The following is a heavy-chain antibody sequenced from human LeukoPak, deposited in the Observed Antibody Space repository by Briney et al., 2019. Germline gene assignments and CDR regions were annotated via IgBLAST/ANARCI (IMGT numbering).Heavy chain of an antibody. CDR2: ITATRDYT. V-gene: IGHV3-23*01. J-gene: IGHJ4*02. CDR1: GFTFSSSA. Sequence: GGSLRLSRAASGFTFSSSAMTWVRQAPGKGLQWVSTITATRDYTYYADSVKGRFTISRDDSKNTLYLQMNNLRDEDTALYYCGKGKLAFDSLGQGTLVTVSS. CDR3: GKGKLAFDS.